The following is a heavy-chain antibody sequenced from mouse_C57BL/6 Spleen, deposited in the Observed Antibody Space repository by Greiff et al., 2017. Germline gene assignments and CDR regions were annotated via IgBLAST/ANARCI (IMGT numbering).Heavy chain of an antibody. V-gene: IGHV5-6*02. Sequence: DVMLVESGGDLVKPGGSLKLSCAASGFTFSSYGMSWVRQTPDKRLEWVATISSGGSYTYYPDSVKGRFTISRDNAKNTLYLQMSSLKSEDTAMYYCARHGNYDYDGDYWGQGTTLTVSS. J-gene: IGHJ2*01. D-gene: IGHD2-4*01. CDR3: ARHGNYDYDGDY. CDR2: ISSGGSYT. CDR1: GFTFSSYG.